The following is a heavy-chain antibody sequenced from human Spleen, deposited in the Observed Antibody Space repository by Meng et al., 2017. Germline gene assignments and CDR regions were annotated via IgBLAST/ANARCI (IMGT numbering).Heavy chain of an antibody. V-gene: IGHV1-2*06. J-gene: IGHJ4*02. CDR1: GGIFSNYV. Sequence: ASVKVSCKALGGIFSNYVIDWVRQAPGQGLEWMGRINPKTGGTNYAQKFQGRVTMTSDTSISTAYMELSGLGFDDTAVYFCARDHGLYSSLFDYWGQGTPVTVSS. CDR2: INPKTGGT. D-gene: IGHD6-6*01. CDR3: ARDHGLYSSLFDY.